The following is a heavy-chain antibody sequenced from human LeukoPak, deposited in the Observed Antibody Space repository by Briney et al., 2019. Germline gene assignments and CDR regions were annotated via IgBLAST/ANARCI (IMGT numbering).Heavy chain of an antibody. CDR3: ARDPTAGTGLFDN. J-gene: IGHJ4*02. V-gene: IGHV1-2*02. CDR1: GYTFTGYY. Sequence: ASVKVSCKASGYTFTGYYMHWVRQAPGQGLEWMGWIKPNSGGTNYAQKFQGRVTMTRDTSITTAYLELSSLRSDDTAVYYCARDPTAGTGLFDNWGQGTLVTVSS. D-gene: IGHD1-1*01. CDR2: IKPNSGGT.